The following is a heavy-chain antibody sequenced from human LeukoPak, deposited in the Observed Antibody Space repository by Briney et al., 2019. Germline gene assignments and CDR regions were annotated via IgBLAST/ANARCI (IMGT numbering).Heavy chain of an antibody. CDR1: DGSISDSY. CDR3: ARGAYGGNSWGWFDP. D-gene: IGHD4-23*01. CDR2: IFYTGFT. J-gene: IGHJ5*02. Sequence: PSETLSLTCTVSDGSISDSYWSWIRQSPGKGLEWIGYIFYTGFTHYNPSLESRVTISVDTSKKQFSLRLNSVTAADTAVYYCARGAYGGNSWGWFDPWGQGTLVTVSS. V-gene: IGHV4-59*12.